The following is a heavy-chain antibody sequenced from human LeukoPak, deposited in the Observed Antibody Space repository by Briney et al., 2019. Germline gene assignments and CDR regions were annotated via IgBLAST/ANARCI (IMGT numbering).Heavy chain of an antibody. D-gene: IGHD2-2*01. J-gene: IGHJ4*02. Sequence: ASVKVSCKASGYAFTSYTISWVRQAPGQGLEWVGWISAYNGNTNYAQKLQGRVTMTTDTSTSTAYMELRSLRSDDTAVYFCATVGGYCSSTSCYGDYWGQGTLVTVSS. CDR3: ATVGGYCSSTSCYGDY. V-gene: IGHV1-18*01. CDR2: ISAYNGNT. CDR1: GYAFTSYT.